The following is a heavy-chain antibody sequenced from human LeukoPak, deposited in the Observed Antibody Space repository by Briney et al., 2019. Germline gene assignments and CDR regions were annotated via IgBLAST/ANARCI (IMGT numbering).Heavy chain of an antibody. CDR2: INTNTGNP. CDR1: GYTFTSSA. J-gene: IGHJ4*02. Sequence: SSVKVSCKASGYTFTSSAMNSVRQAPGQRLGWMGGINTNTGNPTYAQGCTGRIVFSLDTSVSTAYLQISSLKAEDTAVYYGARVDIDTERPVRPPSADYWGQGPLVTVSA. V-gene: IGHV7-4-1*02. D-gene: IGHD4-17*01. CDR3: ARVDIDTERPVRPPSADY.